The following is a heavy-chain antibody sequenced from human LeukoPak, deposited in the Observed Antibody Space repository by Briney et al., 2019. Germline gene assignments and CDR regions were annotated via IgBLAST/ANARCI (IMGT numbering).Heavy chain of an antibody. CDR2: IYYSGST. V-gene: IGHV4-59*01. CDR3: ARVGRYYDILTGYYKASWFDP. D-gene: IGHD3-9*01. CDR1: GGSISSYY. Sequence: KPSETLSLTCTVSGGSISSYYWSWIRQPPGKGLEWIGYIYYSGSTNYNPSLKSRVTISVDTSKNQFSLKLSSVTAADTAVYYCARVGRYYDILTGYYKASWFDPWGQGTLVTVSS. J-gene: IGHJ5*02.